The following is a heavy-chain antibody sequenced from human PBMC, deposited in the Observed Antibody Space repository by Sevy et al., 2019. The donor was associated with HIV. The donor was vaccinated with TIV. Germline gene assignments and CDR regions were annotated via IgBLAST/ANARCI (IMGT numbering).Heavy chain of an antibody. CDR2: IDGKGRST. Sequence: GGSLRLSCAASGFTFSSYAMSWVRQAPGKGLEWVSAIDGKGRSTHYADSVKGRFTISRDNSKNTRYLQMSSLRVEETAVYYCAKTVNSGGGVVPAANYYYYGMNVWGQGTTVTVSS. V-gene: IGHV3-23*01. D-gene: IGHD2-2*01. CDR1: GFTFSSYA. J-gene: IGHJ6*02. CDR3: AKTVNSGGGVVPAANYYYYGMNV.